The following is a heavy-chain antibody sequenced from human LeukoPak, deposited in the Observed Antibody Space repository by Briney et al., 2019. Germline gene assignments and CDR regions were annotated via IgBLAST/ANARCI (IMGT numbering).Heavy chain of an antibody. D-gene: IGHD3-10*01. CDR3: ARDTSGSSLSWFDP. Sequence: ASVKVSCKASGHTSTRFGVSWVRQAPGQGLEWMGWISVDNGYTNYAQTVQGRVTMTTDTSTSTVYMELRNLRSDDTAVYYCARDTSGSSLSWFDPWGQGTLVIVSS. V-gene: IGHV1-18*01. J-gene: IGHJ5*02. CDR1: GHTSTRFG. CDR2: ISVDNGYT.